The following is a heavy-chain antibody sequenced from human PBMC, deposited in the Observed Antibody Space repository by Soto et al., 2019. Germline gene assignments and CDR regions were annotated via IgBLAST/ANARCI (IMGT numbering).Heavy chain of an antibody. CDR3: ARGLDYVGFDY. CDR2: IYYRGST. Sequence: QVQLQESGPGLVKPSETLSLTCTVSGDSVSSGTYYWSWIRQPPGKGLEWLGYIYYRGSTNYNPSLKSRVTISVDTSKNQFSLKLRSVTAADTAVYYCARGLDYVGFDYWGQGTLVAVSS. V-gene: IGHV4-61*01. CDR1: GDSVSSGTYY. D-gene: IGHD4-17*01. J-gene: IGHJ4*02.